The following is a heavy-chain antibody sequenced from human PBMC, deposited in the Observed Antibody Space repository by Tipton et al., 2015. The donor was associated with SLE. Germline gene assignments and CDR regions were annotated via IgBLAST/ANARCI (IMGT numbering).Heavy chain of an antibody. V-gene: IGHV4-59*12. D-gene: IGHD5/OR15-5a*01. CDR3: AGVSRDAFEI. J-gene: IGHJ3*02. CDR1: GGSISTSY. Sequence: TLSLTCTVSGGSISTSYWSWIRQPPGKGLEWIGNIYYSENTKYNPSLNGRLTISVDTSKNQFSLKLSSVTAADTAVYYCAGVSRDAFEIWGQGTMVTVSS. CDR2: IYYSENT.